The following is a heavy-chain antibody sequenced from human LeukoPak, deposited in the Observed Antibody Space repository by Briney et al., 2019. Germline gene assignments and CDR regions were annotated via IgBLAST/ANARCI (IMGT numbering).Heavy chain of an antibody. D-gene: IGHD5-12*01. V-gene: IGHV3-43*02. Sequence: PGGSLRLSCAASGFTFDGYAMHWVRQAPGKGLEWVSLISGDGGSTYYADSVRARFTISRDNSKNSLYLQMNSLRTEDTALYYCAKGRYSGYDFAYWGQGTLVTVSS. J-gene: IGHJ4*02. CDR2: ISGDGGST. CDR1: GFTFDGYA. CDR3: AKGRYSGYDFAY.